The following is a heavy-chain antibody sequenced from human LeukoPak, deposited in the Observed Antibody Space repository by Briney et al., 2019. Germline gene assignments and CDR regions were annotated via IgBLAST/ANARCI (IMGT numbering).Heavy chain of an antibody. CDR2: ISWNSGSI. CDR1: GFTFDDYA. CDR3: AKAVTAISSNFDY. V-gene: IGHV3-9*01. J-gene: IGHJ4*02. D-gene: IGHD2-21*02. Sequence: PGRSLRLSCAASGFTFDDYAMHWVRQAPGKGLEWVSGISWNSGSIGYADSVKGRFTISRDNAKNSLYLQMNSLRAEDTALYYCAKAVTAISSNFDYWGQGTLVTVSS.